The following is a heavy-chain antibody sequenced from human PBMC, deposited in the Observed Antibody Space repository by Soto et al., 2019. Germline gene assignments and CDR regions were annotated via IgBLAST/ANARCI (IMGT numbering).Heavy chain of an antibody. CDR3: ARRSTPLYGGYYFDY. CDR2: IYYSGST. CDR1: GGSISSYY. J-gene: IGHJ4*02. V-gene: IGHV4-59*01. Sequence: QVQLQESGPGLVKPSETLSLTCTVSGGSISSYYWSWIRQPPGQGLEWIGYIYYSGSTNYNPALKSRVIISVDTSKNQVSLQLSSVTAADTAVYYCARRSTPLYGGYYFDYWGQGTLVTVSS. D-gene: IGHD4-17*01.